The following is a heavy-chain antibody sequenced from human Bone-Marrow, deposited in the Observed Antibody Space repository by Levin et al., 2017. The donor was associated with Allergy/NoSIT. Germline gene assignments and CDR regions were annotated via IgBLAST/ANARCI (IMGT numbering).Heavy chain of an antibody. V-gene: IGHV1-69*06. Sequence: ASVKVSCKASGGTFSTYAIMWVRQAPGQGLEWIGGIIPVFGTPTHAQKFQGRITTSADKSTNTGFMDLTNLISDDPAVYYCANLVPLVGGTDAATWYSYALDVWGHGTTVTVSS. J-gene: IGHJ6*02. D-gene: IGHD6-6*01. CDR1: GGTFSTYA. CDR2: IIPVFGTP. CDR3: ANLVPLVGGTDAATWYSYALDV.